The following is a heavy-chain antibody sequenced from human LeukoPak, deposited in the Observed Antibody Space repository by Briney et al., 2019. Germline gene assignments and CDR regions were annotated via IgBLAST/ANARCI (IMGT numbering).Heavy chain of an antibody. V-gene: IGHV4-59*10. CDR3: ARGPTTVTRAFDY. D-gene: IGHD4-17*01. Sequence: MPSETLSLTCAVYGGSFSGYYWSWIRQPAGKGLEWIGRIYTSGTTHYNPSLKSRVTMSVDTSKNRFSLKLSSMTAADTAVYYCARGPTTVTRAFDYWGQGTLVTVSS. CDR2: IYTSGTT. J-gene: IGHJ4*02. CDR1: GGSFSGYY.